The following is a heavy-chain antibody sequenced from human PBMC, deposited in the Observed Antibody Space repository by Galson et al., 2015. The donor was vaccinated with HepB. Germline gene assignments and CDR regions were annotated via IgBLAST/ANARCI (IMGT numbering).Heavy chain of an antibody. CDR1: GFTFGDYA. Sequence: SLKLSCTTSGFTFGDYAMNWFRQAPGQGLEWVGLIRHKGYGGTEEYAASVKARFSISRDDSESIVELQMDSLKTDDTDVYYCTRESGGYSDYWGQGTLVTVSS. V-gene: IGHV3-49*03. CDR2: IRHKGYGGTE. J-gene: IGHJ4*02. D-gene: IGHD3-10*01. CDR3: TRESGGYSDY.